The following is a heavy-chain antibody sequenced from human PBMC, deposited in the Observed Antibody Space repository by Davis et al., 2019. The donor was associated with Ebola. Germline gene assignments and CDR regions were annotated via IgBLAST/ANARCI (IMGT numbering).Heavy chain of an antibody. CDR2: IRSKANSYAT. CDR3: TSDYGDYGDY. V-gene: IGHV3-73*01. J-gene: IGHJ4*02. CDR1: GFTFSGSA. D-gene: IGHD4-17*01. Sequence: GESLKISCAASGFTFSGSAMHWVRQASGKGLEWVGRIRSKANSYATAYAASVKGRFTISRDDSKNTAYLQMNSLKTEDTAVYYCTSDYGDYGDYWGQGTLVTDSS.